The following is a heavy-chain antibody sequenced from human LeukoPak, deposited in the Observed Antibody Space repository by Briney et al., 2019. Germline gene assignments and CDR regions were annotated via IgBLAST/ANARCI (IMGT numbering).Heavy chain of an antibody. Sequence: SETLSLTCAVYGGSFSGYYWSWIRQPPGKGLEWIGEINHSGSTNYNPSLKSRVTISVDTSKNQFSLKLSSVTAADTAVYYCARGTAGYQLLRPPRIKFDPRGQGTLVTVSS. CDR1: GGSFSGYY. V-gene: IGHV4-34*01. CDR3: ARGTAGYQLLRPPRIKFDP. J-gene: IGHJ5*02. D-gene: IGHD2-2*01. CDR2: INHSGST.